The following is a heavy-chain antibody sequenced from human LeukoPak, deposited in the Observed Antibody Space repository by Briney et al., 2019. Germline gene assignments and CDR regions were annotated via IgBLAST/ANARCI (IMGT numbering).Heavy chain of an antibody. CDR2: ISSSGSTI. CDR1: GFTFSDYY. CDR3: AKGSGYYYDSSGYFCLDY. Sequence: GGSLRLSCAASGFTFSDYYMSWIRQAPGKGLEWVSYISSSGSTIYYADSVKGRFTISRDNAKNSLYLQMNSLRAEDTAVYYCAKGSGYYYDSSGYFCLDYWGQGTLVTVSS. V-gene: IGHV3-11*01. J-gene: IGHJ4*02. D-gene: IGHD3-22*01.